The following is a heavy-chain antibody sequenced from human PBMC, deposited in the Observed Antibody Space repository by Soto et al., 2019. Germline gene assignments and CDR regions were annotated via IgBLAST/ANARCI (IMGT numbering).Heavy chain of an antibody. J-gene: IGHJ3*02. V-gene: IGHV3-7*05. Sequence: EVRLAQSGGGLVQPGGSLRLSCSGSGLPFSSYRMSWVRQAPGKGPEWVANINQDGSEIDYVESVRGRFTVSRDNAENSVHLQMNGLGAEDTAVYYCARGYYDLWDVYNGFDMWGQGTTVIVSS. D-gene: IGHD3-3*01. CDR2: INQDGSEI. CDR1: GLPFSSYR. CDR3: ARGYYDLWDVYNGFDM.